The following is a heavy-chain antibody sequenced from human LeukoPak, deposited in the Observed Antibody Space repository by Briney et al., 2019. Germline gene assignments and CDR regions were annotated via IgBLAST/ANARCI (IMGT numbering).Heavy chain of an antibody. V-gene: IGHV1-69*01. CDR3: ARDLHYYGSGSYYNNFDY. J-gene: IGHJ4*02. CDR2: IIPIFGTA. D-gene: IGHD3-10*01. CDR1: GGTFSSYA. Sequence: ASVKVSCKASGGTFSSYAISWVRQAPGQGLEWMGGIIPIFGTANYAQKFQGRVTITADESTSTAYMELSSLRPEDTAVYYCARDLHYYGSGSYYNNFDYWGQGTLVTVSS.